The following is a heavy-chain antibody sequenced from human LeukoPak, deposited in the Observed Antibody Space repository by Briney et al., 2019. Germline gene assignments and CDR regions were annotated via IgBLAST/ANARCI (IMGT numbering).Heavy chain of an antibody. CDR3: ARVLMVADSESHYFDY. CDR1: DYPFTKFG. CDR2: ISGYNSKT. D-gene: IGHD2-8*01. J-gene: IGHJ4*02. Sequence: GASVKVSCKASDYPFTKFGVSWVRQAPGQGLEWMGWISGYNSKTHYARKFQGRVTMTTDTSTTTAYMELRTLRSDDTAVYYCARVLMVADSESHYFDYWGRGTLVTVTS. V-gene: IGHV1-18*01.